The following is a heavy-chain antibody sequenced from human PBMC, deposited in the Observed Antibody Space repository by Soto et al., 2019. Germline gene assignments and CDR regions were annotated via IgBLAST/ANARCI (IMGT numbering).Heavy chain of an antibody. CDR3: ASLVAIGSNWFDP. V-gene: IGHV4-59*08. Sequence: PSETLSLTCTVSGGSISGYYWSWIRQPPGKGLEWIGYIYYSGSTNYNPSLKSRVTISVDTSKNQFSLKLSSVTAADTAVYYCASLVAIGSNWFDPWGQGTLVTVSS. D-gene: IGHD2-8*02. CDR2: IYYSGST. J-gene: IGHJ5*02. CDR1: GGSISGYY.